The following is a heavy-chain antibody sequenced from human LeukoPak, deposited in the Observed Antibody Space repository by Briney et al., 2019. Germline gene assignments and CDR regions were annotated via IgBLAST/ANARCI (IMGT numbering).Heavy chain of an antibody. CDR3: ATLTYGQNWFDP. CDR1: GYTLTELS. D-gene: IGHD4-17*01. J-gene: IGHJ5*02. V-gene: IGHV1-24*01. CDR2: FDPEDGET. Sequence: ASVKVSCKVSGYTLTELSMHWVRQAPGKGLEWMGGFDPEDGETIYAQKFQGRVTMTEDTSTDTAYMELSSLRSEDTAVYYCATLTYGQNWFDPWGQRTLVTLSS.